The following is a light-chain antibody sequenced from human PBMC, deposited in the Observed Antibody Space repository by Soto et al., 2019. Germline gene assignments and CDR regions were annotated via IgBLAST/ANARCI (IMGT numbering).Light chain of an antibody. J-gene: IGKJ1*01. V-gene: IGKV1-6*01. Sequence: AIQMTQSPSSLSASVGDRVTITCRASQVIRNDLGWYQQKPGKAPKLLIYGASNFQSGVPSRFSGSGSGTDFTLTITSLQPEDFATYYCLHDHNYPWTFGQGTKVDIK. CDR1: QVIRND. CDR2: GAS. CDR3: LHDHNYPWT.